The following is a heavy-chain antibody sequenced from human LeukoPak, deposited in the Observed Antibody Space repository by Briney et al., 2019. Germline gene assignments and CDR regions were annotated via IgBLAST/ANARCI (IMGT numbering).Heavy chain of an antibody. D-gene: IGHD6-6*01. Sequence: SETLSLTCAVFGGSFSGYYWGWIRQPPGKGLEWIVEINHSGSTNYNPSLKSRLTISVDKSKNQFSLKLSSVTAADTAVYYCARAEDSSSWKNFDYWGQGTLVTVSS. CDR3: ARAEDSSSWKNFDY. CDR2: INHSGST. V-gene: IGHV4-34*01. CDR1: GGSFSGYY. J-gene: IGHJ4*02.